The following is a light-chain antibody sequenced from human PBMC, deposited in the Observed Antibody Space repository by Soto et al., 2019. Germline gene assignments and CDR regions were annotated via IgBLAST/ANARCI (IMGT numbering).Light chain of an antibody. CDR2: KAS. CDR1: QSISTW. V-gene: IGKV1-5*03. CDR3: QQYNSYWT. J-gene: IGKJ1*01. Sequence: DIQMTQSPSPLSASVGDRVTITCRASQSISTWLAWYQQKPGKAPKLLIYKASSLESGVPSRFSGSGSGTEFTLTISSLQPDDFATYYCQQYNSYWTFGQGTQVEIK.